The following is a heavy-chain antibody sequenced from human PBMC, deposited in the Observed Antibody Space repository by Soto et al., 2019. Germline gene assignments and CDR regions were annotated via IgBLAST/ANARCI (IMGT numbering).Heavy chain of an antibody. CDR3: ARDIACSSSSCQGDNFDI. D-gene: IGHD2-2*01. CDR2: IYSGGGT. CDR1: GFIFSSFE. J-gene: IGHJ3*02. Sequence: GGSLRLSCAVSGFIFSSFEMNWVRQAPGKGLEWVSLIYSGGGTHYADFVNGRFIISRDNSKNTLHLQMDKLRAEDTAIYYCARDIACSSSSCQGDNFDIWGRGTLVTVSS. V-gene: IGHV3-53*01.